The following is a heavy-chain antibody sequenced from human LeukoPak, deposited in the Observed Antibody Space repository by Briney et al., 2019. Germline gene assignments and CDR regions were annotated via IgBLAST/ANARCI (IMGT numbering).Heavy chain of an antibody. J-gene: IGHJ6*02. CDR2: INSDGSST. V-gene: IGHV3-74*01. CDR3: ARDEKIAVASYYYYGMDV. Sequence: GGSLRLSCAASGFTFSSYWMHWVRQAPGKGLVWVSRINSDGSSTSYADSVKGRFTISRDNAKNTLYLQMNSLRAEDTAVYYCARDEKIAVASYYYYGMDVWGQGTTVTVSS. CDR1: GFTFSSYW. D-gene: IGHD6-19*01.